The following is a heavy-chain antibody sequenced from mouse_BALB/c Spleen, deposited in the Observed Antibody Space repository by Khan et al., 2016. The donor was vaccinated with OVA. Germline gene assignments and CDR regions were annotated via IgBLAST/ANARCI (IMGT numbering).Heavy chain of an antibody. CDR3: TRLAYYYNSEGFAY. J-gene: IGHJ3*01. Sequence: EVELVESGGDLVKPGGSLKLSCAASGFTFSTYGMSWVRQIPDKRLEWVSAISTGGSYTYYPDSVKGRFTISRDNAKNTPYLQMSSLKSEDTAMYHGTRLAYYYNSEGFAYWGQGTLVTVSA. CDR2: ISTGGSYT. D-gene: IGHD1-1*01. CDR1: GFTFSTYG. V-gene: IGHV5-6*01.